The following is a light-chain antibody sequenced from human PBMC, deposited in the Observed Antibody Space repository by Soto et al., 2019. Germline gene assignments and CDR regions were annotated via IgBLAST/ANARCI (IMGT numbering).Light chain of an antibody. CDR2: KAS. CDR3: QQYNSFPYS. J-gene: IGKJ2*03. Sequence: IQMTQSHSTLSASVGDRVSITCRASPSIFSWLAWYQQKPGKAPKLLIYKASSLESGVPSRYSGSGSGTEFTLTISGLQPDDLATYYCQQYNSFPYSVGQGTKLEIK. V-gene: IGKV1-5*03. CDR1: PSIFSW.